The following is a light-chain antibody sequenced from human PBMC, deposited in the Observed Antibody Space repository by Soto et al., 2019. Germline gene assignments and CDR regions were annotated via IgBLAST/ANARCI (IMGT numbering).Light chain of an antibody. Sequence: QSALTQPASVSGSPGQSITISCTGTSSDVGGYNYVSWYQQHPGKAPKLMIYDVSNRPSGVSNRFSGSKSGNTASLTISGLQAEDEADYYCSSYTSCCSPSYVFGTGTPLTVL. CDR1: SSDVGGYNY. CDR2: DVS. J-gene: IGLJ1*01. CDR3: SSYTSCCSPSYV. V-gene: IGLV2-14*01.